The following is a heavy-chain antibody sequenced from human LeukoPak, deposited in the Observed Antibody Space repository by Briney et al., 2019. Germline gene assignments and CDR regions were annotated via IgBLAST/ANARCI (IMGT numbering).Heavy chain of an antibody. V-gene: IGHV3-21*01. D-gene: IGHD2/OR15-2a*01. J-gene: IGHJ3*02. CDR3: ARGGLSGQRTDLFDI. CDR1: GLTLTTYS. CDR2: ISASPYI. Sequence: GGSLRLSCAASGLTLTTYSMNWARQAPGKGLEWVSSISASPYIYYADSVKGRFTISRDDSKNSLYLQMNSLRAEDTALYYCARGGLSGQRTDLFDIWGQGTMVTASS.